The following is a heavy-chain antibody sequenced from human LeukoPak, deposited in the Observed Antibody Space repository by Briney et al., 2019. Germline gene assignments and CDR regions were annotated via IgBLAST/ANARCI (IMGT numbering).Heavy chain of an antibody. CDR3: ARAAYSSTWYSRYFDL. Sequence: GGSLRLSCAASGFTFRSYDMHWVRQATGKGLEWVSGIGAAGEIYYPGSVKGRFTISRENAKNSLYLQMNSLRAGDTAVYYCARAAYSSTWYSRYFDLWGRGTLVTVSS. D-gene: IGHD6-13*01. CDR1: GFTFRSYD. CDR2: IGAAGEI. V-gene: IGHV3-13*01. J-gene: IGHJ2*01.